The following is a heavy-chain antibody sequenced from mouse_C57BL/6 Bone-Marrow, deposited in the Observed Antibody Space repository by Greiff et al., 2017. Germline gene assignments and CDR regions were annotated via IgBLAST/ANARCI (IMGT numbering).Heavy chain of an antibody. D-gene: IGHD1-1*01. J-gene: IGHJ1*03. Sequence: QVQLQQSGAELVKPGASVKMSCKASGYTFTSYWITWVKQRPGQGLEWIGDIYPGSGSTNYNEKFKSQATLTVDTSSSTAYMKLSSLTSEDSAVYYCARGSTTVVAYWYFDVWGTGTTVTVSS. CDR2: IYPGSGST. CDR3: ARGSTTVVAYWYFDV. V-gene: IGHV1-55*01. CDR1: GYTFTSYW.